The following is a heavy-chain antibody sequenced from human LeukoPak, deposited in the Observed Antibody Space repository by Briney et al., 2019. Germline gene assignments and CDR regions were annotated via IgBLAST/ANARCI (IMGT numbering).Heavy chain of an antibody. Sequence: PSETLSLTCAVYGGSFSGYYWSWIRQPPGKGLEWIGEINHSGSTNYNPSLKSRVTISVDTSKNQFSLKLSSVTAADTAVYYCARGGRRGVHYYYYYYMDVWGKGTTVTVSS. CDR1: GGSFSGYY. J-gene: IGHJ6*03. CDR3: ARGGRRGVHYYYYYYMDV. CDR2: INHSGST. V-gene: IGHV4-34*01. D-gene: IGHD3-10*01.